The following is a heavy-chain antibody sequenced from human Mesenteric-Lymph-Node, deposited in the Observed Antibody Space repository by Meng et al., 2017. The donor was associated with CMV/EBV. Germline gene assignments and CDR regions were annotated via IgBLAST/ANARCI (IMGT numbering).Heavy chain of an antibody. CDR1: GFTFSSYT. V-gene: IGHV3-21*04. Sequence: GESLKISCVASGFTFSSYTMNWVRQAPGKGLEWVASMTNSDSQIYYADSVKGRFTISRDNAKNSLYLQMNSLRAEDMALYYCARALYGMDVWGQGTTVTVSS. J-gene: IGHJ6*02. CDR3: ARALYGMDV. CDR2: MTNSDSQI.